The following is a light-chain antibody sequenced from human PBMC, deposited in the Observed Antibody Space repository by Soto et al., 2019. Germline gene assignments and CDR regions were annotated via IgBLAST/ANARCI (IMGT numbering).Light chain of an antibody. CDR3: SSYTSSSTPWV. V-gene: IGLV2-14*01. Sequence: QSALTQPASVSGSPGQSITISCTGTSSDVGGYNYVSWYQQHPGKAPKLMIYDVSNRPSGVSNRFSGSKSGNTASLTISGLQAEDEADYYCSSYTSSSTPWVFGTATKLTVL. CDR1: SSDVGGYNY. J-gene: IGLJ1*01. CDR2: DVS.